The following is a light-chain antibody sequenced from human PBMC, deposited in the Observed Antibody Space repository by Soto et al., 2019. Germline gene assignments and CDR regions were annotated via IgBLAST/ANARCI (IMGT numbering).Light chain of an antibody. CDR3: QQAISFPIT. J-gene: IGKJ5*01. CDR1: QGISTY. Sequence: IQITHTPSIGSASIGHGVSITCCASQGISTYLGWYQQKPGKAPKLLIYAASSLQTGVPSRFSGSGSGTDFSLTISSLQPEDFGTYYCQQAISFPITVGQGTRLEI. V-gene: IGKV1-12*01. CDR2: AAS.